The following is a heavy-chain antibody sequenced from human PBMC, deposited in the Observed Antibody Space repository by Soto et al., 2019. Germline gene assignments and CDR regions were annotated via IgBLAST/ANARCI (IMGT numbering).Heavy chain of an antibody. V-gene: IGHV1-69*02. CDR3: VRSSHTYYYGSGSYSNFDY. D-gene: IGHD3-10*01. CDR2: IIPILGIA. CDR1: GGTFSSYT. Sequence: SVKVSCKASGGTFSSYTISWVRQAPGQGLEWMGRIIPILGIANYAQKFQGRVTITADKSTSTAYMELSSLRSEDTAVYYCVRSSHTYYYGSGSYSNFDYWGQGTLVTVSS. J-gene: IGHJ4*02.